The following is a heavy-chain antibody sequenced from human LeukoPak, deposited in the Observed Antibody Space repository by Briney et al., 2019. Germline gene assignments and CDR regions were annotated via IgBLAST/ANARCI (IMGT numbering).Heavy chain of an antibody. D-gene: IGHD3-10*01. CDR2: IYPDDSAT. CDR1: GYSFTNYW. Sequence: GESLKISCKGSGYSFTNYWIGWVRQMPGKGLEWMGLIYPDDSATRYSPSVQGQVTISVDKSISTAYLQWSSLKASDTAMCYCATLKFKLGYVFDIWGQGTMVTVSS. J-gene: IGHJ3*02. V-gene: IGHV5-51*01. CDR3: ATLKFKLGYVFDI.